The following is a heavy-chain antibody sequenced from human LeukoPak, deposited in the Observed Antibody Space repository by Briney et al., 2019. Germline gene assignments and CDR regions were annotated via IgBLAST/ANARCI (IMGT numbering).Heavy chain of an antibody. CDR1: GFTFSSYG. D-gene: IGHD3-3*01. Sequence: GGSLRLSCAASGFTFSSYGMHWVRQAPGKGLEWGAFIRYDGSNKYYADSVKGRFTISRDNSKNTLYLQMNNLRAEDTAVYYCARGGGTIFGVVDYWGQGTLVTVSS. CDR3: ARGGGTIFGVVDY. CDR2: IRYDGSNK. V-gene: IGHV3-30*02. J-gene: IGHJ4*02.